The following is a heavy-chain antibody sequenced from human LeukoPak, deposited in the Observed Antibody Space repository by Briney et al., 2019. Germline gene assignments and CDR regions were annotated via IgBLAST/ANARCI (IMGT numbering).Heavy chain of an antibody. CDR3: AKTHAVIVGATTDY. Sequence: GGSLRLSCAASGFTFSSYSMNWVRQAPGKGLEWVSAISGSGGSTYYADSVKGRFTISRDNSKNTLYLQMNSLRAEDTAVYYCAKTHAVIVGATTDYWGQGTLVTVSS. J-gene: IGHJ4*02. D-gene: IGHD1-26*01. V-gene: IGHV3-23*01. CDR2: ISGSGGST. CDR1: GFTFSSYS.